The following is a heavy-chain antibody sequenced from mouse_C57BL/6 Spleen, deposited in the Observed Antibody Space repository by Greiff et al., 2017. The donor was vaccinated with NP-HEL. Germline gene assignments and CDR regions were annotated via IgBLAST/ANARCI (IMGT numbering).Heavy chain of an antibody. J-gene: IGHJ4*01. Sequence: EVQVVESGGDLVKPGGSLKLSCAASGFTFSSYGMSWVRQTPDKRLEWVATISSGGSYTYYPDSVKGRFTISRDNAKNTLYLQMSSLKSEDTAMYYCARPLTGTRGAMDYWGQGTSVTVSS. CDR3: ARPLTGTRGAMDY. CDR1: GFTFSSYG. V-gene: IGHV5-6*01. D-gene: IGHD4-1*01. CDR2: ISSGGSYT.